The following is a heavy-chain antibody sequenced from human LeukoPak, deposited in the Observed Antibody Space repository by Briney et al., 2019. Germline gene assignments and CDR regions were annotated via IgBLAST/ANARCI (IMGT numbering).Heavy chain of an antibody. Sequence: GGSLRLSCAVSGFTLSNYGMSWVRQAPGKGLEWVAGLSDSGGRTNYADSVKGRFIISRDNAKNTLYLQMNSLRAEDTAVYFCAKRGVVIRVILVGFHKEAYYFDSWGQGALVTVSS. J-gene: IGHJ4*02. CDR2: LSDSGGRT. D-gene: IGHD3-22*01. CDR3: AKRGVVIRVILVGFHKEAYYFDS. V-gene: IGHV3-23*01. CDR1: GFTLSNYG.